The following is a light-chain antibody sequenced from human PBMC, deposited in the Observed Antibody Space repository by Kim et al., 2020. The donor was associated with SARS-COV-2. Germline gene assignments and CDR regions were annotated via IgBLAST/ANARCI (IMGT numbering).Light chain of an antibody. Sequence: QKVTISCSGSTSNIGNNYVSWYQQLPGTAPKLLIYDNNKRPSGIPDRFSGSKSGTSATLGITGLQTGDEADYYCGTWDSSLSAGVFGGGTKLTVL. V-gene: IGLV1-51*01. CDR2: DNN. CDR3: GTWDSSLSAGV. CDR1: TSNIGNNY. J-gene: IGLJ3*02.